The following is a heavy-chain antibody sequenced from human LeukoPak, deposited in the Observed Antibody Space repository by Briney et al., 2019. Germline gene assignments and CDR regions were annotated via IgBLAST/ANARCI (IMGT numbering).Heavy chain of an antibody. CDR3: AKDISSSWPDAFDI. Sequence: PGGSLRLSCVVSGFIFSNYEMNWVRQAPGKGLEWVSYISSTGNTIYYAESVKGRFTISRDDAKDSLYLQMNSLRAEDTALYYCAKDISSSWPDAFDIWGQGTMVTVSS. CDR1: GFIFSNYE. J-gene: IGHJ3*02. D-gene: IGHD6-13*01. CDR2: ISSTGNTI. V-gene: IGHV3-48*03.